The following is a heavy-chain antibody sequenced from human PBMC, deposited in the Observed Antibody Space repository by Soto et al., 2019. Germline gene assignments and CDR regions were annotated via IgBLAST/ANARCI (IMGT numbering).Heavy chain of an antibody. V-gene: IGHV3-15*01. CDR3: TTGRTGYSSSWYSWDYYYYYGMDV. J-gene: IGHJ6*02. CDR2: IKSKTDGGTT. D-gene: IGHD6-13*01. CDR1: GFTFSNAW. Sequence: LRLSCAASGFTFSNAWMSWVRQAPGKGLEWVGRIKSKTDGGTTDYAAPVKGRFTISRDDSKNTLYLQMNSLKTEDTAVYYCTTGRTGYSSSWYSWDYYYYYGMDVWGQGTTVTVSS.